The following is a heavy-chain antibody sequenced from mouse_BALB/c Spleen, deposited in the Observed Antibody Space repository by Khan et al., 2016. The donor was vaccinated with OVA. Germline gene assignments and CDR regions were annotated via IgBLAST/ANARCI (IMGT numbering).Heavy chain of an antibody. CDR3: TRCHGGY. J-gene: IGHJ2*01. Sequence: QIQLVQSGPELKKPGETVKISCKASGYTFTNYVMHWVKQSPGKGLKWMGWINTYTGEPTYADDFMGRFAFSLETSVSTAYLQLNSLKYEDTATYFGTRCHGGYWGQGTTLTVSS. V-gene: IGHV9-3-1*01. CDR2: INTYTGEP. D-gene: IGHD6-1*01. CDR1: GYTFTNYV.